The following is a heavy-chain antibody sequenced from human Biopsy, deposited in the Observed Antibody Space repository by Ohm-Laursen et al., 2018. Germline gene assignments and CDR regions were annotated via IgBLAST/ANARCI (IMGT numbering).Heavy chain of an antibody. CDR2: INQSGST. D-gene: IGHD3-22*01. Sequence: TLSLTCAVNGESSSGYFWNWIRQPPGKGLEWIGEINQSGSTNYNPSLKSRVTISVDTSKNQFSLKVRSVTAADTAVYYCVRGVDYYDPYHYYALDVWGQGTTVTVSS. CDR3: VRGVDYYDPYHYYALDV. V-gene: IGHV4-34*01. J-gene: IGHJ6*02. CDR1: GESSSGYF.